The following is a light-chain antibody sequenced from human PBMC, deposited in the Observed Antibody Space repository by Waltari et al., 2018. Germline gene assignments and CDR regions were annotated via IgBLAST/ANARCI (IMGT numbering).Light chain of an antibody. CDR3: LQVSNFPIT. V-gene: IGKV1D-12*01. Sequence: DIQMTQSPSSVSASLGDRVTITCRARQDISRYLAWYQQTPGRSPKLLIFDTSSLQSGVPSRFSGSGSGTDFTLTISSLQPEDFATYYCLQVSNFPITFGQGTRLEIK. CDR2: DTS. J-gene: IGKJ5*01. CDR1: QDISRY.